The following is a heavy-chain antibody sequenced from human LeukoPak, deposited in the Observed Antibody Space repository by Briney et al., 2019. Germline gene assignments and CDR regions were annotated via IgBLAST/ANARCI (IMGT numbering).Heavy chain of an antibody. CDR2: IYASGST. V-gene: IGHV4-4*07. D-gene: IGHD3-22*01. Sequence: SETLSLTCTVSGGSISSYYWSWIRQPAGKGLEWIGRIYASGSTNYNPSLKSRVTMSVDTSKNQFSLKLSSVTAADTAVYYCARDPNYYDSSGYSYYYYYMDVWGKGTTVTVSS. J-gene: IGHJ6*03. CDR3: ARDPNYYDSSGYSYYYYYMDV. CDR1: GGSISSYY.